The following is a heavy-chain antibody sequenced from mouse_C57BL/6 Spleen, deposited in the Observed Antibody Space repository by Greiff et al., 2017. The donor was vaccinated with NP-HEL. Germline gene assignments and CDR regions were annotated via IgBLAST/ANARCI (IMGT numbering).Heavy chain of an antibody. CDR2: INPSNGGT. J-gene: IGHJ4*01. D-gene: IGHD2-4*01. CDR1: GYTFTSYW. Sequence: VQLQQSGTELVKPGASVKLSCKASGYTFTSYWMHWVKQRPGQGLEWIGNINPSNGGTNYNEKFKSKATLTGDKSSSTAYMQLSSLTYEASAVYYFARSCYDSQDYWGQGTTVTVSS. CDR3: ARSCYDSQDY. V-gene: IGHV1-53*01.